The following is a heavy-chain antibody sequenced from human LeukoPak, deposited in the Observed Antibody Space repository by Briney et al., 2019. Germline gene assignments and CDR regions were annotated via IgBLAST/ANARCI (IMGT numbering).Heavy chain of an antibody. CDR1: DYTFTSYG. V-gene: IGHV1-18*01. D-gene: IGHD3-9*01. CDR3: ARRSYDIFTGSYYFDY. CDR2: ISTHNSNT. Sequence: ASVKVSCKASDYTFTSYGISWVRQAPGQGLEWMGWISTHNSNTLYAQKFQGRVTVTTDTSTSTAYMELRSLRSDDTGIYYCARRSYDIFTGSYYFDYWGQGTLVTVSS. J-gene: IGHJ4*02.